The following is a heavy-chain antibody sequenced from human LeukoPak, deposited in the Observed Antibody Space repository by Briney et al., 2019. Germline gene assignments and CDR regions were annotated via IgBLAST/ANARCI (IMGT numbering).Heavy chain of an antibody. V-gene: IGHV1-2*02. J-gene: IGHJ4*02. CDR3: ARTPRRGYYYDSSGYYFFDY. CDR1: GYTFTGYY. D-gene: IGHD3-22*01. CDR2: INPNSGGT. Sequence: ASVKVSCKASGYTFTGYYMYWVRQAPGQGLEWMGWINPNSGGTNYAQKFQGRVTMTRDTSISTAYMELSGLRSDDTAVYYCARTPRRGYYYDSSGYYFFDYWGQGTLVIVSS.